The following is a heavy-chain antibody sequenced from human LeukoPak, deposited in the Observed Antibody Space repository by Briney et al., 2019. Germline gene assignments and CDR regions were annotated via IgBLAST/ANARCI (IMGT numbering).Heavy chain of an antibody. Sequence: PSETLSLTCAVYGGSFSGYYWSWIRPPPGKGLAWIGEINHSGSTNYNPSLKSRVTISVDTSKNQFSLKLSSVTAADTAVYYCARGGIPATAILDYWGQGTLVTVSS. CDR3: ARGGIPATAILDY. CDR1: GGSFSGYY. CDR2: INHSGST. J-gene: IGHJ4*02. D-gene: IGHD2-21*02. V-gene: IGHV4-34*01.